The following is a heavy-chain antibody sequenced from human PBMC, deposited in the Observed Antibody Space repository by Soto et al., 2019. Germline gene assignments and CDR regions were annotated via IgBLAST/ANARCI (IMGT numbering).Heavy chain of an antibody. V-gene: IGHV3-11*06. CDR2: ISSSSSYT. Sequence: GGSLRLSCAASGFTFSDYYMSRIRQAPGKGLEWVSYISSSSSYTNYADSVKGRFTISRDNAKNSLYLQMNSLRAEDTAVYYCAKGTYYDSSGYYWYFDLWGRGTLVTVSS. CDR1: GFTFSDYY. D-gene: IGHD3-22*01. J-gene: IGHJ2*01. CDR3: AKGTYYDSSGYYWYFDL.